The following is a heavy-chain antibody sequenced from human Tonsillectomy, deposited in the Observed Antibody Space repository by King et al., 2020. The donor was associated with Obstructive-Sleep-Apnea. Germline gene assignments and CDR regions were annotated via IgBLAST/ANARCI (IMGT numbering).Heavy chain of an antibody. D-gene: IGHD3-10*01. CDR3: ATLGFNWGNAFDI. J-gene: IGHJ3*02. V-gene: IGHV4-59*08. CDR1: GASISSFF. CDR2: TYYIGST. Sequence: VQLQESGPGLVKPSETLSLTCTVSGASISSFFWSWIRQPPGKGLEWIGHTYYIGSTKYNPSLESRVTISADSSTNRFSLQLTYVPAADSAVYYCATLGFNWGNAFDIWGQGTTVTVSS.